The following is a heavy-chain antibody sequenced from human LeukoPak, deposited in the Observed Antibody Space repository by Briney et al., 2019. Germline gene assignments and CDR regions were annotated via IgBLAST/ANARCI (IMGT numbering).Heavy chain of an antibody. J-gene: IGHJ4*02. V-gene: IGHV4-59*08. CDR3: ARHPLYYYGSGSYYFDY. CDR1: GGSISSYY. CDR2: IYYSGST. D-gene: IGHD3-10*01. Sequence: SETLSLTCTVSGGSISSYYWSWIRQPPGKGLEWIGYIYYSGSTNYNPSLKSRVTISVDTSKNQSSLKLSSVTAADTAVYYCARHPLYYYGSGSYYFDYWGQGTLVTVSS.